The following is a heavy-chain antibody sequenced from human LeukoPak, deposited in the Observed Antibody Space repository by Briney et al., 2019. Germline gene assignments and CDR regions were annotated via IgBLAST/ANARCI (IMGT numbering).Heavy chain of an antibody. D-gene: IGHD6-19*01. V-gene: IGHV1-2*02. CDR1: GYTFTGYY. Sequence: GASVKVSCKASGYTFTGYYMHWVRQAPGQGLEWMGWINPNSGGTNYAQKFQGRVTMTRDTSISTAYMELSRLRSDDTAVYYCARTPRGIAVAGGKVPLTFDYWGQGTLVTVSS. J-gene: IGHJ4*02. CDR3: ARTPRGIAVAGGKVPLTFDY. CDR2: INPNSGGT.